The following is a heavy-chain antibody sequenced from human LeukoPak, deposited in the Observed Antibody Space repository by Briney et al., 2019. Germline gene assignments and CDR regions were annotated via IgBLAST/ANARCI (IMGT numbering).Heavy chain of an antibody. J-gene: IGHJ6*02. CDR3: ARDAKKIDFRRGYYNYYYYGMDV. V-gene: IGHV3-7*01. CDR2: IKQDGSEK. D-gene: IGHD3-3*01. Sequence: GGSLRLSCAASGFTFSSYWMSWVRQAPGKGLEWVANIKQDGSEKYYVDSVKGRFTISRDNAKNSLYLQMNSLRAEDTAVYYCARDAKKIDFRRGYYNYYYYGMDVWGQGTTVTVSS. CDR1: GFTFSSYW.